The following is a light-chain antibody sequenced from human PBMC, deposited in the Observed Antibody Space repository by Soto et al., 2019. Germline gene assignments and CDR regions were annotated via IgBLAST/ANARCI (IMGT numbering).Light chain of an antibody. V-gene: IGKV3-15*01. J-gene: IGKJ5*01. CDR2: GAS. CDR1: QSVNFN. Sequence: EIVLPRSPGTLSLSPGDRATLSFRASQSVNFNLAWYQQKPGQAPRLLIYGASTRATGIPARFSGSGSGTEFALTISSLQSEDFAVYYCHQYNNWPPITFGQGTRLEIK. CDR3: HQYNNWPPIT.